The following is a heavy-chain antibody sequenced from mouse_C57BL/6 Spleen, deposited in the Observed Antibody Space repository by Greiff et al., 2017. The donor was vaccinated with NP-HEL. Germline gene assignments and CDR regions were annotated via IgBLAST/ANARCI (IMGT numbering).Heavy chain of an antibody. CDR1: GYSITSGYY. Sequence: ESGPGLVKPSQSLSLTCSVTGYSITSGYYWNWIRQFPGNKLEWMGYISYDGSNNYNPSLKNRISITRDTSKNQFFLKLNSVTTEDTATYYCARESYYSNYGLDYWGQGTTLTVSS. D-gene: IGHD2-5*01. CDR3: ARESYYSNYGLDY. V-gene: IGHV3-6*01. J-gene: IGHJ2*01. CDR2: ISYDGSN.